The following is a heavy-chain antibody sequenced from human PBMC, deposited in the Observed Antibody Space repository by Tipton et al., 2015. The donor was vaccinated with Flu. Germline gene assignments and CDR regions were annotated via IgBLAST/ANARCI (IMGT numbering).Heavy chain of an antibody. CDR3: ARGQYCGGDSYPFYC. J-gene: IGHJ4*02. V-gene: IGHV4-4*07. CDR2: IYTSGST. D-gene: IGHD2-21*02. Sequence: TLSLTCTVSGGSISSYYWSWIRQPAGKGLEWIGRIYTSGSTNYNPSLKSRVTMSVDTSKNQFSLKLRSVTAADTAVYYCARGQYCGGDSYPFYCWGQGTLVTASS. CDR1: GGSISSYY.